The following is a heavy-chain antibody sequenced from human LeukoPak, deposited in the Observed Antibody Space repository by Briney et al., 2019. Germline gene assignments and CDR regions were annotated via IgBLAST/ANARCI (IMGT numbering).Heavy chain of an antibody. CDR2: INHSGSA. CDR3: ARGGEGHYFGSASQDY. CDR1: GGSFSGYY. Sequence: SETLSLTCAVYGGSFSGYYWSWIRQPPGRGLEWIGEINHSGSANYKPSLKSRVTLSLDTPRNQFSLKLTSVTAADTAVYYCARGGEGHYFGSASQDYWGQGTLVTVSS. J-gene: IGHJ4*02. V-gene: IGHV4-34*01. D-gene: IGHD3-10*01.